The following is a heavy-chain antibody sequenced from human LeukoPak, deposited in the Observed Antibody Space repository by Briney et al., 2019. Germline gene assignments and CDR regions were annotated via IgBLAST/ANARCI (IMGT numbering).Heavy chain of an antibody. Sequence: GGSLRLSCAASGFTFSSYGMHWVRQAPGKGLEWVAFIRYDGSNKYYADSVRGRFTISRDNSKNTLYLQMNSLRAEDTAVYYCAKDLDYYGSSGYHASDYWGQGTLVTVSS. CDR2: IRYDGSNK. CDR1: GFTFSSYG. CDR3: AKDLDYYGSSGYHASDY. J-gene: IGHJ4*02. D-gene: IGHD3-22*01. V-gene: IGHV3-30*02.